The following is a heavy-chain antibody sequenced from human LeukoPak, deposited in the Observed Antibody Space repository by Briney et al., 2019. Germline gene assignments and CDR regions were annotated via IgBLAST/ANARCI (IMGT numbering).Heavy chain of an antibody. D-gene: IGHD4-17*01. Sequence: ASVKVSCKASGYTFTSYDINWVRQATGQGLEWMGWMNPNSGNTGYAQKFQGRVTMTRNTSISTAYMELSSLRSEDTAVYYCARSLTVTKRLFYYYGMDVWGQGTTVTVSS. V-gene: IGHV1-8*01. CDR3: ARSLTVTKRLFYYYGMDV. CDR1: GYTFTSYD. CDR2: MNPNSGNT. J-gene: IGHJ6*02.